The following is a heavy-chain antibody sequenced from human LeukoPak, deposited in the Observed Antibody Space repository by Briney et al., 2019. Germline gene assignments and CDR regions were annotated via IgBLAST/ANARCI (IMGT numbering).Heavy chain of an antibody. Sequence: QTGRSLRLSCAASGFTFDDYAMHWVRQAPGKGLEWVSGISWNSGSIGYADSVKGRFTISRDNAKNSLYLQMNSLRAEDTALYYCAKDTGHYGSGSYPIDYWGQGTLVTVSS. CDR3: AKDTGHYGSGSYPIDY. J-gene: IGHJ4*02. D-gene: IGHD3-10*01. V-gene: IGHV3-9*01. CDR1: GFTFDDYA. CDR2: ISWNSGSI.